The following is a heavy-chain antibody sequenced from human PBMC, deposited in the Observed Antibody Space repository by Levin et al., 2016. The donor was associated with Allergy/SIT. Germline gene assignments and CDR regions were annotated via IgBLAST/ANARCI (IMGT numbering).Heavy chain of an antibody. CDR1: GGSFSGYY. V-gene: IGHV4-34*01. D-gene: IGHD6-19*01. Sequence: GSLRLSCAVYGGSFSGYYWSWIRQPPGKGLEWIGEINHSGSTYYNPSLKSRVTISVDTSKNQFSLKLSSVTAADTAVYYCARGGQWLVQFWFDPWGQGTLVTVSS. J-gene: IGHJ5*02. CDR2: INHSGST. CDR3: ARGGQWLVQFWFDP.